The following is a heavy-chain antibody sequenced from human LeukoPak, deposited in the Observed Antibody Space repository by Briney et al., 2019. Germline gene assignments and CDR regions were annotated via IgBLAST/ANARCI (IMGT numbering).Heavy chain of an antibody. Sequence: GSLRLSCAASGFTFSTSWMTWVRQAPGKGLEWVANINGDGSLNGHVASVKGRFTISRDNAKNSVYLQMISLRDEDTAVYYCTRDRAYGALDYWGQGTLVTVSS. J-gene: IGHJ4*02. V-gene: IGHV3-7*01. CDR3: TRDRAYGALDY. CDR2: INGDGSLN. CDR1: GFTFSTSW. D-gene: IGHD4/OR15-4a*01.